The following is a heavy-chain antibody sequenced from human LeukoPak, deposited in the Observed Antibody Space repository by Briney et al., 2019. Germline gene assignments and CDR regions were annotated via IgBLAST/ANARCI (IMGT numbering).Heavy chain of an antibody. D-gene: IGHD1-26*01. J-gene: IGHJ4*02. V-gene: IGHV4-59*11. CDR1: GGSISSHY. Sequence: SETLSLTCTVSGGSISSHYWSWIRQPPGKGLEWIGYIYYSGSTNYNPSLKSRVTISVDTSKNQFSLKLSSVTAADTAVYYCARVAWESTGLSDYWGQGTLVTVSS. CDR3: ARVAWESTGLSDY. CDR2: IYYSGST.